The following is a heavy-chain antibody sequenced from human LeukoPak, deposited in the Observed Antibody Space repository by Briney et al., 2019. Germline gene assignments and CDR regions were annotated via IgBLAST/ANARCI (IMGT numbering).Heavy chain of an antibody. D-gene: IGHD3-10*01. Sequence: PSETLSLTCTVSGGSISSYYWSWIRQPAGKGLEWIGRIYTSGSTNYNPSLKSRVTMSVDTTKNQFSLKLSSVTAADTAVYFCARDRQWFGELSWLDPWGQGTLVTVSS. CDR1: GGSISSYY. J-gene: IGHJ5*02. CDR3: ARDRQWFGELSWLDP. V-gene: IGHV4-4*07. CDR2: IYTSGST.